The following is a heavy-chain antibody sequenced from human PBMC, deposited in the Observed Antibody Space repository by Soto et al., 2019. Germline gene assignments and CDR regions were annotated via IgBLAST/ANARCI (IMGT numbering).Heavy chain of an antibody. Sequence: PGRLMRLSWAAAGVTCSSHSMNCVRKATGKGLEWVSSISSSSSYIYYADSVKGRFTISRDNAKNSLYLQMNSLRAEDTAVYYCARDSHDFWSGFRPHNWFDPWGQGTLVTVSS. J-gene: IGHJ5*02. CDR1: GVTCSSHS. CDR2: ISSSSSYI. V-gene: IGHV3-21*01. CDR3: ARDSHDFWSGFRPHNWFDP. D-gene: IGHD3-3*01.